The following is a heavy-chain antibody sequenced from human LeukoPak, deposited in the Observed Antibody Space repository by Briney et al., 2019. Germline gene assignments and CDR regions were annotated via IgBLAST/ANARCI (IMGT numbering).Heavy chain of an antibody. CDR1: GYTFTSYY. CDR3: ARWHRDCSGGSCYRSYYFYYGMDV. Sequence: ASVKVSCKASGYTFTSYYMHWVRQAPGQGLEWTGIINPSGGSTSYAQKFQGRVTMTRDTSTSTVYMELSSLRSEDTAVYYCARWHRDCSGGSCYRSYYFYYGMDVWGQGTTVTVSS. CDR2: INPSGGST. J-gene: IGHJ6*02. D-gene: IGHD2-15*01. V-gene: IGHV1-46*01.